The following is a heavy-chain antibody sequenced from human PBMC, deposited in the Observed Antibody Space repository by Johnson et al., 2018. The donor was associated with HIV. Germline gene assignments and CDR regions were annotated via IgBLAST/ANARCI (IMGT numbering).Heavy chain of an antibody. J-gene: IGHJ3*02. CDR2: IWYDGNNK. D-gene: IGHD6-6*01. CDR1: GFTFSSYG. Sequence: QMLLVESGGGVVQPGRSLRLSCAASGFTFSSYGMHWVRQAPGKGLEWVAVIWYDGNNKYYADSVKGRFTISRDNSKNTLYLQMNSLRAEDTAVYYCAKGPNWQLYDAFRIWGQGTMVTVSS. CDR3: AKGPNWQLYDAFRI. V-gene: IGHV3-33*06.